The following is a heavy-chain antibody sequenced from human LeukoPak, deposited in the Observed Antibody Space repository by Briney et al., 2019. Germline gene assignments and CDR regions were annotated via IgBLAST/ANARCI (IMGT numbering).Heavy chain of an antibody. J-gene: IGHJ4*02. CDR3: ATLKTGYSSGWYLPYFDY. V-gene: IGHV1-24*01. D-gene: IGHD6-19*01. CDR2: FDPEDGET. Sequence: GASVKVSCKVSGYTLTELSMHWVRQAPGKGLEWMGGFDPEDGETIYAQKFQGRVTMTEDTSTDTAYMELSSLRSEDTAVYYCATLKTGYSSGWYLPYFDYWGQGTLVTVSS. CDR1: GYTLTELS.